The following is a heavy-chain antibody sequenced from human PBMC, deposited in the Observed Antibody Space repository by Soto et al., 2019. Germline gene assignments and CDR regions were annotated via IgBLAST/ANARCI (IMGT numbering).Heavy chain of an antibody. D-gene: IGHD1-7*01. CDR2: ISAYNGNT. Sequence: QVQLVQSGAEVKKPGASVKVSCKASGYTFTNFGISWVRQAPGQGLEWMGWISAYNGNTNYAQNFQGRVTRTTDTYTSTADVQLSSLRSDATAVYSCARGGTPIDYCDQGTLVTVSP. J-gene: IGHJ4*02. V-gene: IGHV1-18*01. CDR1: GYTFTNFG. CDR3: ARGGTPIDY.